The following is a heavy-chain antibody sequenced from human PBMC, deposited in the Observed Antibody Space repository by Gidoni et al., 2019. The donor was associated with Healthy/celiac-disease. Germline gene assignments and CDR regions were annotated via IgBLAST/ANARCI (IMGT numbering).Heavy chain of an antibody. J-gene: IGHJ4*02. CDR1: GCTFSSYG. CDR2: ISYDGSNK. CDR3: AKDVNGEDRTDY. D-gene: IGHD4-17*01. Sequence: QVQLVESGGGVVQPGRSRRLSCAAAGCTFSSYGMHWVRQAPGKGLEWGAVISYDGSNKYYADSVKGRFTISRDNSKNTLYLQMNSLRAEDTAVYYCAKDVNGEDRTDYWGQGTLVTVSS. V-gene: IGHV3-30*18.